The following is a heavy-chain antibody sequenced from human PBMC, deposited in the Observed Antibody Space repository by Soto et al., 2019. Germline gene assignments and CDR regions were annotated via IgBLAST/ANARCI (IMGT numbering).Heavy chain of an antibody. D-gene: IGHD5-12*01. J-gene: IGHJ4*02. CDR2: ISGSGAST. V-gene: IGHV3-23*01. Sequence: TPGKGLEWVSAISGSGASTYDADSVKGRFTISRDNSNNTLYLQMNSLRAEDTAVYYCSKHGDIGTTIYCFVYGGLVTRVTVS. CDR3: SKHGDIGTTIYCFVY.